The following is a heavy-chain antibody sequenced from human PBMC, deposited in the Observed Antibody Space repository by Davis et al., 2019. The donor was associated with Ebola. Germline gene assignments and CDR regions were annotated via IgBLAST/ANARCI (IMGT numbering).Heavy chain of an antibody. V-gene: IGHV4-31*03. J-gene: IGHJ6*04. Sequence: MPSETLSLTCTVSGGSISSGGYYWSWIRQHPGKGLEWIGYIYYSGSTYYNPSLKSRVTISVDTSKNQFSLKLSSVTAADTAVYYCARGRPSTVTTDYYAMDIWGKGTTVTVSS. CDR1: GGSISSGGYY. CDR3: ARGRPSTVTTDYYAMDI. D-gene: IGHD4-17*01. CDR2: IYYSGST.